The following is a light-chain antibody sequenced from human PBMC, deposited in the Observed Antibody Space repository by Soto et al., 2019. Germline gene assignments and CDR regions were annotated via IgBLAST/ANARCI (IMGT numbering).Light chain of an antibody. V-gene: IGLV1-40*01. Sequence: QSVLTQPPSVSGAPGQRVTISCTGSSSNIGAGYDVHWYQQLPGKAPKLLIYGNSNRPSGVPDRFSGSKSGTSASLAITGLQAEDEADYYCQSYYSSLSGWVFGGGTKLTVL. CDR2: GNS. CDR1: SSNIGAGYD. CDR3: QSYYSSLSGWV. J-gene: IGLJ3*02.